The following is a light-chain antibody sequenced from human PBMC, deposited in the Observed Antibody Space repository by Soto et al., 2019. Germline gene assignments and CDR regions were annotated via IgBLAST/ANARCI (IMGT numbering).Light chain of an antibody. CDR3: CSYAGSSTFVV. CDR1: SSDVGSYNL. CDR2: EGS. J-gene: IGLJ2*01. V-gene: IGLV2-23*03. Sequence: QSVLTQPASVSGSPGQSITISCTGTSSDVGSYNLVSWYQQHPGKAPKLMINEGSKRPSGVSIRFSGSKSGNTASLTISGLQAEDEADYYCCSYAGSSTFVVFGGGTKLTVL.